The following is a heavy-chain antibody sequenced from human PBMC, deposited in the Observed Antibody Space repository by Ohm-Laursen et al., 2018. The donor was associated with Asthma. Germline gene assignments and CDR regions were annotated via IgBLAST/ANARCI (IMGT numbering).Heavy chain of an antibody. CDR2: ISSSSSTI. Sequence: SLRLSCAASGFTFSDYYMSWIRQAPGKGLEWVSYISSSSSTIYYADSVKGRFTISRDNAKNSLYLQMNSLRAEDTAVYYCARGQVYYYYDSSGYYPNFDYWGQGTLVTVSS. J-gene: IGHJ4*02. CDR1: GFTFSDYY. V-gene: IGHV3-11*04. CDR3: ARGQVYYYYDSSGYYPNFDY. D-gene: IGHD3-22*01.